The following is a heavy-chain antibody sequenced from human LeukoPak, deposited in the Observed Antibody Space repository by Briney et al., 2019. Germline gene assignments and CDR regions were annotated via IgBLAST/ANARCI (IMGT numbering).Heavy chain of an antibody. D-gene: IGHD6-13*01. CDR1: GSSFTCYT. CDR3: ASGLQRYTVSWPFDS. V-gene: IGHV3-21*01. J-gene: IGHJ4*02. Sequence: GGSLRFSCAASGSSFTCYTMNWVRQAPGKGLEWVSSFSSRSDYIYYADSVKGRFTISRDNAKNSLYLQMDSLRAEDTAVYYCASGLQRYTVSWPFDSWGQGTLVTVSS. CDR2: FSSRSDYI.